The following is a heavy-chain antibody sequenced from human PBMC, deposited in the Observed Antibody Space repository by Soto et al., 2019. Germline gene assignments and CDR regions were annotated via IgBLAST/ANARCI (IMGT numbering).Heavy chain of an antibody. J-gene: IGHJ4*02. CDR1: GFTFSSYS. CDR3: ARDYYDSGNFDY. V-gene: IGHV3-48*02. CDR2: ISSSSTI. Sequence: PGGSLRLSCAASGFTFSSYSMNWVRQAPGKGLEWVSYISSSSTIYYADSVKGRFTISRDNAKNSLYLQMNSLRDEDTAVYYCARDYYDSGNFDYWGQGTLVTVSS. D-gene: IGHD3-22*01.